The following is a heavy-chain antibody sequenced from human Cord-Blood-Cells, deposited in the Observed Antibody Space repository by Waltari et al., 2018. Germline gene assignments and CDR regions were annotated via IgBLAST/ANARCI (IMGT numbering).Heavy chain of an antibody. CDR3: AKDRADAFDI. CDR2: IRYDGSNK. J-gene: IGHJ3*02. CDR1: AFTFSSYG. Sequence: QVQLVESGGGVVQPGGYLRLSCAASAFTFSSYGLHWFRQAPGKGLEWVAFIRYDGSNKYYADSVKGRFTISRDNSKNTLYLQMNSLRAEDTTVYYCAKDRADAFDIWGQGTMVTVSS. V-gene: IGHV3-30*02. D-gene: IGHD3-10*01.